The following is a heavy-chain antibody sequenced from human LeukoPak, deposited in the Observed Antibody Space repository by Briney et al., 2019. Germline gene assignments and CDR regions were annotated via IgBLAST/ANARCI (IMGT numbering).Heavy chain of an antibody. Sequence: PSETLSLTCAVYGGSFSGYYWSWIRQPPGKGLEWIGEINHSGSTNYNPSLKSRVTISVDTSKNQFSLKLSSVTAADTAVYYCARGLYDFWSGPPPYYYYMDVWGKGTTVTVSS. CDR3: ARGLYDFWSGPPPYYYYMDV. J-gene: IGHJ6*03. D-gene: IGHD3-3*01. V-gene: IGHV4-34*01. CDR2: INHSGST. CDR1: GGSFSGYY.